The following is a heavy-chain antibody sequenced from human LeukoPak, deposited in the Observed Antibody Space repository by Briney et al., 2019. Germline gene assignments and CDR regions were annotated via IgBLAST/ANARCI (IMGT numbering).Heavy chain of an antibody. Sequence: PSETLSLTCTVSGGSISAYYWSWIRQPPGKGLEWIGYIYYSGSTNYNPSLKSRVTISVDTSKLQFYLKLRSVTAADTAVYSCARPRYFVSTSCYFDYWGQGTLVTVSS. CDR1: GGSISAYY. V-gene: IGHV4-59*01. J-gene: IGHJ4*02. D-gene: IGHD2-2*01. CDR2: IYYSGST. CDR3: ARPRYFVSTSCYFDY.